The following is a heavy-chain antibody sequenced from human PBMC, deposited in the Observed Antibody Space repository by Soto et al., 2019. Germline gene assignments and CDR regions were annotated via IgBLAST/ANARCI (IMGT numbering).Heavy chain of an antibody. D-gene: IGHD3-3*01. J-gene: IGHJ6*03. Sequence: GGSLRLSCAASGFTFSSYAMHWVRQAPGKGLEYVSAISSNGGSTYYANSVKGRFTISRDNSKNTLYLQMGSLRAEDMAVYYCARGSYDFWSGYYKGYYYYYYYYMDVWGKGTTVTVSS. CDR3: ARGSYDFWSGYYKGYYYYYYYYMDV. CDR2: ISSNGGST. V-gene: IGHV3-64*01. CDR1: GFTFSSYA.